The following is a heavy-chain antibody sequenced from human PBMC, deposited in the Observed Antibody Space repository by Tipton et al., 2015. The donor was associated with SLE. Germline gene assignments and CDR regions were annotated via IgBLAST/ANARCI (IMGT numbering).Heavy chain of an antibody. J-gene: IGHJ4*02. CDR3: ARLKKDSSDGSGYDY. CDR2: MIPYSGDT. D-gene: IGHD3-22*01. CDR1: GYTFTNFD. V-gene: IGHV1-8*02. Sequence: QSGAEVRRPGASVKVSCKATGYTFTNFDINWVRQAPGQGLEWMGWMIPYSGDTGYAQAFQGRVTMTRNTSINTAYMELSGLRSEDTAVYYCARLKKDSSDGSGYDYWGQGTRVTVSS.